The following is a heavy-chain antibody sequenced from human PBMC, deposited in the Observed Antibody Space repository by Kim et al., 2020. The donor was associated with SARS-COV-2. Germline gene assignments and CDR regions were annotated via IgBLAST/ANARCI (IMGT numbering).Heavy chain of an antibody. J-gene: IGHJ4*02. CDR3: ARSRDGNGWYRNFDY. D-gene: IGHD6-19*01. Sequence: GGSLRLSCAASGFTFSNYAMSWVRQAPGKGLEWVSDIGGGGSRTYYADSVKGRFTISRDNSKNTQYLQMNSLRADDTAVYYCARSRDGNGWYRNFDYWGQGTLVTVSS. V-gene: IGHV3-23*01. CDR1: GFTFSNYA. CDR2: IGGGGSRT.